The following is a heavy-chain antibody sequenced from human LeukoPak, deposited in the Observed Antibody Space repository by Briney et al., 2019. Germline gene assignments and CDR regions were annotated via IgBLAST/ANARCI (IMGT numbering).Heavy chain of an antibody. V-gene: IGHV4-39*07. Sequence: SETLSLTCTVSGGSISSSTYYWGWIRQPPGKGLEWIGNIYYRGSTYYNPSLKSRVTISVDTSKNQFSLKLSSVTAADTAVYYCARGRILRIAKYYMDVWGKGTTVTISS. CDR3: ARGRILRIAKYYMDV. D-gene: IGHD2-15*01. J-gene: IGHJ6*03. CDR1: GGSISSSTYY. CDR2: IYYRGST.